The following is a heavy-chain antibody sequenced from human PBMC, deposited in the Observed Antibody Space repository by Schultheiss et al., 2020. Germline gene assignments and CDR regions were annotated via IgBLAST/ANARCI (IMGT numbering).Heavy chain of an antibody. CDR3: ARDQLAGSSSVRWYYYYGMDV. J-gene: IGHJ6*04. CDR2: ISFDGSNK. V-gene: IGHV3-30*03. Sequence: GGSLRLSCAASGFTFSSYGMHWVRQAPGKGLEWVAVISFDGSNKYYADSVKGRFTVSRDNSKNTVYLQMNSLRPEDTVIYYCARDQLAGSSSVRWYYYYGMDVWGKGTTVTVSS. D-gene: IGHD6-6*01. CDR1: GFTFSSYG.